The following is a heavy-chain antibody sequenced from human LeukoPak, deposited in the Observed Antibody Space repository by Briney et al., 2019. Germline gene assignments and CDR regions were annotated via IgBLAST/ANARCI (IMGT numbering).Heavy chain of an antibody. V-gene: IGHV6-1*01. CDR3: ARDYYSSGWYRFDY. D-gene: IGHD6-19*01. Sequence: SWTLSVTCAISGDSVSSNRGAWNWSRQSPSRGLEWLGRTYYRSKWYNEYAVSVKSRITINPDTSRNQFSLQLNSVTPEDTAVYYCARDYYSSGWYRFDYWGQRTMVTVSS. J-gene: IGHJ4*02. CDR1: GDSVSSNRGA. CDR2: TYYRSKWYN.